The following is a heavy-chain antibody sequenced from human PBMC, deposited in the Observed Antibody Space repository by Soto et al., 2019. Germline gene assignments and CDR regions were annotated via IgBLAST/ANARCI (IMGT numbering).Heavy chain of an antibody. CDR1: GFTFSSYG. V-gene: IGHV3-30*18. Sequence: QVQLVESGGGVVQPGRSLRLSCAASGFTFSSYGMHWVRQAPGNGLEWVAVISYDGSNKYYADSVKGRFTISRDNSKNTLYLQMNSLRAEDTAVYYCAKDAWECEQQSQIDYWGQGTLVTVSS. D-gene: IGHD1-26*01. CDR3: AKDAWECEQQSQIDY. J-gene: IGHJ4*02. CDR2: ISYDGSNK.